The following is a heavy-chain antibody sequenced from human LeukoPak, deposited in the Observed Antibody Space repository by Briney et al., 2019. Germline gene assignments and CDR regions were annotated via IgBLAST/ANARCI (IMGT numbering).Heavy chain of an antibody. D-gene: IGHD7-27*01. CDR1: GFTFSDYA. CDR2: ISRGGVIS. CDR3: VSRAGSPWGPFDD. J-gene: IGHJ4*02. Sequence: GGSLRLSCAASGFTFSDYAINWVRQAPGKGLEWVSTISRGGVISYYADSVKGRFTISRDNSNNTLYLHMNSRRAEDTAVYYCVSRAGSPWGPFDDWGQGTLVTVSS. V-gene: IGHV3-23*01.